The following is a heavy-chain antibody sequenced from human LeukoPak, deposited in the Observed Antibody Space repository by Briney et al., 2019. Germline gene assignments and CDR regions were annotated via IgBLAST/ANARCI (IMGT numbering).Heavy chain of an antibody. CDR1: GFTFSSYS. V-gene: IGHV3-48*01. Sequence: GGSLRLSCAASGFTFSSYSMSRVRQAPGKGLEWVSYISSSSSTIYYADSVKGRFTISRDNSKNTLYLQMNSLRAEDTAVYYCAGTYYYDKGAFDIWGQGTMVTLSS. D-gene: IGHD3-22*01. CDR2: ISSSSSTI. CDR3: AGTYYYDKGAFDI. J-gene: IGHJ3*02.